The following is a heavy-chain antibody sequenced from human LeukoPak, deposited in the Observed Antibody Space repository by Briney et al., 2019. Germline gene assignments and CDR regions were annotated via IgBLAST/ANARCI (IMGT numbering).Heavy chain of an antibody. Sequence: GRSLRLSCAASGFTFSSYAMHWVRQAPGKGLEWVAVIWYDGSNKYYADSVKGRFTISRDNSKNTLYLQMNSLRAEDTAVYYCARGLAAAGLDYWGQGTLVTVSS. D-gene: IGHD2-15*01. V-gene: IGHV3-33*08. CDR2: IWYDGSNK. CDR1: GFTFSSYA. CDR3: ARGLAAAGLDY. J-gene: IGHJ4*02.